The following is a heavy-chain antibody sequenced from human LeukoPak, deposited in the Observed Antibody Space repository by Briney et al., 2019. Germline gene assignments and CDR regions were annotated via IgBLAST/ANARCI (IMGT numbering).Heavy chain of an antibody. V-gene: IGHV1-2*02. Sequence: ASVKVSCKASGYTFTDYFIHWVREAPGQGLEWMGWINPNIGDASYAQKFQDRVTMTRDRSINTAYMELSRLTSDDTAVYYCARMALDGGDSIGFDSWGQGTLVTVSS. CDR2: INPNIGDA. J-gene: IGHJ5*01. CDR3: ARMALDGGDSIGFDS. CDR1: GYTFTDYF. D-gene: IGHD2-21*02.